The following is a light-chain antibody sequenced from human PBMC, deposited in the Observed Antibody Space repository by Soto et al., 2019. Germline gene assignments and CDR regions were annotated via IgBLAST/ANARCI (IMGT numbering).Light chain of an antibody. J-gene: IGLJ1*01. Sequence: QPVLTQPPSVSGAPGQRVTISCTGSRSNIGAGYDVHWYQQLPGTAPKLLIYGNSNRPSGVPDRFSGSKSGTSASLAITGLQAEDEADYYCQSYDSSLSEVFGTGTKLTVL. V-gene: IGLV1-40*01. CDR1: RSNIGAGYD. CDR3: QSYDSSLSEV. CDR2: GNS.